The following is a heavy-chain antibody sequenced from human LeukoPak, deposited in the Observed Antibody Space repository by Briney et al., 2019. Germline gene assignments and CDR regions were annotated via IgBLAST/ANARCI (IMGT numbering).Heavy chain of an antibody. D-gene: IGHD5-24*01. CDR3: AKGGVATMRDGYNYYYYYMEV. CDR1: GITFTSHA. V-gene: IGHV3-23*01. Sequence: AGCLRLSCAASGITFTSHAMSWVRQAPGKGLEWVSLISSSGAHTYYGDSVKGRFTISSDNSKSTLYLQMNSLRAEDTAVYYCAKGGVATMRDGYNYYYYYMEVWGRGTTVTVSS. CDR2: ISSSGAHT. J-gene: IGHJ6*03.